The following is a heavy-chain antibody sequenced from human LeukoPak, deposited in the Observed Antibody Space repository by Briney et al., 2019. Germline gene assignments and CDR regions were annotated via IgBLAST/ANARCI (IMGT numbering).Heavy chain of an antibody. D-gene: IGHD3-10*01. V-gene: IGHV5-51*01. CDR3: ARLGGSGSYSGYYFDY. CDR1: GYSFTNYW. Sequence: GESLKISCKGSGYSFTNYWIGWVRQMPGKGLEWMGIIYPGDSDTRYSPSFQGQVTISADKSISTAYLQWSSLKASDTAMYYRARLGGSGSYSGYYFDYWGQGTLVTVSS. J-gene: IGHJ4*02. CDR2: IYPGDSDT.